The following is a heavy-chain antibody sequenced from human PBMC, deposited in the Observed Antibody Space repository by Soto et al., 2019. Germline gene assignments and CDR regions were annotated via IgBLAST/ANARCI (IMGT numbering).Heavy chain of an antibody. V-gene: IGHV1-69*06. CDR2: IIPIFGTA. CDR3: AGVGERVYARWFDP. D-gene: IGHD2-8*01. Sequence: QVQLVQSGAEVKKPGSSVKVSCKASGGTFSSYAISWVRQAPGQGLEWMGGIIPIFGTANYAQKLQGRVTITTDKSTSTAYMELSSLRTEDTAVYYCAGVGERVYARWFDPWGQGTLVTVSS. J-gene: IGHJ5*02. CDR1: GGTFSSYA.